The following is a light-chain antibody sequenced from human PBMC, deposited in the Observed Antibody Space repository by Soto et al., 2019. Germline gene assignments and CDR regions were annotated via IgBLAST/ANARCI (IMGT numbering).Light chain of an antibody. V-gene: IGKV3-15*01. J-gene: IGKJ2*01. CDR2: GAS. Sequence: EIVMTQSPATLSVSLGDRATLSCRASQSVTTYLAWYQQKPGQAPRLLIYGASPRATGIPARFSGSGSETDFTLIISGLQSEDFAFYYCHQYNSWPPSYTFGQGTKLEIK. CDR3: HQYNSWPPSYT. CDR1: QSVTTY.